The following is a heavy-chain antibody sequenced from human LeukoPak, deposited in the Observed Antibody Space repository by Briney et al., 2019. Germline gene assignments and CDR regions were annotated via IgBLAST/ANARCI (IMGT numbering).Heavy chain of an antibody. V-gene: IGHV1-24*01. J-gene: IGHJ4*02. CDR1: GYTLTELS. Sequence: GASVKVSCKVSGYTLTELSMHWVRQAPGKGLEWMGGFDPEDGETIYAQKFQGRVTMTEDTSTDTAYMELSSLRSEDTAVYYCGTEGGWRPTDYGDNVYWGQGTLVTVSS. CDR2: FDPEDGET. D-gene: IGHD4-17*01. CDR3: GTEGGWRPTDYGDNVY.